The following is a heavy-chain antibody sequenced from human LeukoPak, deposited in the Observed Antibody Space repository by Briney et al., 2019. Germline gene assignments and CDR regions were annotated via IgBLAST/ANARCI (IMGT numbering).Heavy chain of an antibody. CDR3: ARQFSYYDSSLDAFDI. CDR1: GGSISSYY. Sequence: SETLSLSCTVSGGSISSYYWSWIRQPPGKGLEWIGYIYYSGSTNYNPSLESRVTISVDTSKNQFSLKLSSVTAADTAVYYCARQFSYYDSSLDAFDIWGQGTMVTVSS. J-gene: IGHJ3*02. D-gene: IGHD3-22*01. V-gene: IGHV4-59*08. CDR2: IYYSGST.